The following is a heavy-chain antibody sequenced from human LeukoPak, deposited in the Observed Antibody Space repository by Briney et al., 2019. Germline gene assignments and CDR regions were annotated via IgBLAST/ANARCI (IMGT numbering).Heavy chain of an antibody. CDR1: GFTFSSYA. J-gene: IGHJ6*02. Sequence: GGSLRLSCAASGFTFSSYAMSWVRQAPGKGLEWVSVIYSGGSTYYADSVKGRFTISRDNSKNTLYLQMNSLRAEDTAVYYCARESSTSWNGMDVWGQGTTVTVSS. V-gene: IGHV3-53*01. CDR3: ARESSTSWNGMDV. D-gene: IGHD2-2*01. CDR2: IYSGGST.